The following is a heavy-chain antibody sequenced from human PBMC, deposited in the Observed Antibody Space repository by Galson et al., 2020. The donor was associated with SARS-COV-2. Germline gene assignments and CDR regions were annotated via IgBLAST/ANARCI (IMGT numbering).Heavy chain of an antibody. V-gene: IGHV4-34*01. Sequence: SETLSLTCAVYGGSFSGYYWSWIRQPPGKGLEWIGEINHSGSTNYNPSLKSRVTISVDTSKNQFSLKLSSVTAADTAVYYCARGPEYYDFWSGYPTPPDYLGQGTLVTVSS. CDR3: ARGPEYYDFWSGYPTPPDY. J-gene: IGHJ4*02. CDR2: INHSGST. D-gene: IGHD3-3*01. CDR1: GGSFSGYY.